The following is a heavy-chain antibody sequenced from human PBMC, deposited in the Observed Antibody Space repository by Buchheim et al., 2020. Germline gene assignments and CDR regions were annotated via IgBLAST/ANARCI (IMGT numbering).Heavy chain of an antibody. CDR2: ISYDGSNK. Sequence: QVQLVESGGGVVQPGRSLRLSCAASGFTFSSYGMHWVRQAPGKGLEWVAVISYDGSNKYYADSVKGRFTISRDNSKNTLYLQMNSLRAEDTAVYYCAKEEYSSSSFDYWGQGTL. D-gene: IGHD6-6*01. V-gene: IGHV3-30*18. CDR3: AKEEYSSSSFDY. J-gene: IGHJ4*02. CDR1: GFTFSSYG.